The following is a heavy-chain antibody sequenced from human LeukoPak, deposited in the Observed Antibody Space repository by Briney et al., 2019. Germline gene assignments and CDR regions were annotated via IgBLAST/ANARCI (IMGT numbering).Heavy chain of an antibody. D-gene: IGHD2-2*03. Sequence: GGSLRLSCAASGFTFSSYEMNWVRQAPGKGLEWVSYISSSDSSLYYADSVKGRFTISRDNAKNSLYLQMNSLRAEDTAVYYCARGTGYCLDPWGQGTLVTVSS. V-gene: IGHV3-48*03. CDR2: ISSSDSSL. CDR3: ARGTGYCLDP. CDR1: GFTFSSYE. J-gene: IGHJ5*02.